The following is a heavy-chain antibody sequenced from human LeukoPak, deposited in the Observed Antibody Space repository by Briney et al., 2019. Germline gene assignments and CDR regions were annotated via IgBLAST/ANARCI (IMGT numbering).Heavy chain of an antibody. J-gene: IGHJ4*02. CDR2: ISAYNVNT. CDR1: GYTFTSYG. Sequence: ASVKVSCKASGYTFTSYGIRWVRQAPGQGLEWMGWISAYNVNTNYAQKLQGRVTMTTDTSTSTAYMELRSLRSDDTAVYYCARRSRINPLNDWGQGTLVTVSS. D-gene: IGHD1-14*01. CDR3: ARRSRINPLND. V-gene: IGHV1-18*01.